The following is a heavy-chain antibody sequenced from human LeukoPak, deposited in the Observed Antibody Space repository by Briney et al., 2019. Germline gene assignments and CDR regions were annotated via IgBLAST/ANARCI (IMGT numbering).Heavy chain of an antibody. CDR3: TRMTAGHDY. CDR2: INHSGYT. J-gene: IGHJ4*02. Sequence: SETLSLTCAVSGVSFDDYYWSWVRQTPGRGLEWIGEINHSGYTNDSPSLKSRVTLSIDTSRKQSSLNLRSVTVADTGIYYCTRMTAGHDYWGQGTLVTVSS. CDR1: GVSFDDYY. V-gene: IGHV4-34*01. D-gene: IGHD2-21*02.